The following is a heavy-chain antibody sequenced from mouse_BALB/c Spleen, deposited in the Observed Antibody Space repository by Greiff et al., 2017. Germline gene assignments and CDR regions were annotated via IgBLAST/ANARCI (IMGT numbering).Heavy chain of an antibody. V-gene: IGHV1S41*01. Sequence: DLVKPGASVKLSCKASGYTFTSYWINWIKPRPGQGLEWIGRIAPGSGSTYYNEMFKGKATLTVDTSSSTAYIQLSSLSSEDSAVYFCARYGYDGSWFAYWGQGTLVTVSA. D-gene: IGHD2-2*01. CDR1: GYTFTSYW. CDR3: ARYGYDGSWFAY. CDR2: IAPGSGST. J-gene: IGHJ3*01.